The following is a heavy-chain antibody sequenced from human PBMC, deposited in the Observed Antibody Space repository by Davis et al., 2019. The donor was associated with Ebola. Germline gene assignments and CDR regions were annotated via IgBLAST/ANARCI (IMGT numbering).Heavy chain of an antibody. CDR3: ARGRTAGYYYYGMDV. CDR2: INHSGST. CDR1: GGSFRGYY. D-gene: IGHD6-13*01. Sequence: SETLSLTCAVYGGSFRGYYWSWIRQPPGKGLEWIGEINHSGSTKYNPSLKSRVTISVDTSKNQFSLKLSSVTAADTAVYYCARGRTAGYYYYGMDVWGQGTTVTVSS. J-gene: IGHJ6*02. V-gene: IGHV4-34*01.